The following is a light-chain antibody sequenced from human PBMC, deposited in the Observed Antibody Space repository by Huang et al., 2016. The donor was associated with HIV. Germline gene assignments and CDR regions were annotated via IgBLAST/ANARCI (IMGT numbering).Light chain of an antibody. CDR3: QQSFSVPRT. Sequence: DIQMTQSPPSLSASVGDRVTFTCRANQNITKSLNWYQQKPGKAPKLLIYTASTLEMGVTARFSGGGSGSRFTLKITNLQPEDFATYYCQQSFSVPRTFG. J-gene: IGKJ1*01. CDR2: TAS. V-gene: IGKV1-39*01. CDR1: QNITKS.